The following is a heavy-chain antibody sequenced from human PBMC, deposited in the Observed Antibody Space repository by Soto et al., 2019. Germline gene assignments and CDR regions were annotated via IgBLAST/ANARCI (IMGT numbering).Heavy chain of an antibody. V-gene: IGHV1-18*01. Sequence: QVQLVQSGAEVKKPGASVKVSCKASGYTFTSYGISWVRQAPGQGLEWMGWISAYNGNTNYAQKLQGRVTMTTDTSTSTAYMELRSLRSDDTAVYYCARDPLRYFDCLLSREAAFDIRGQGTMVTVSS. CDR2: ISAYNGNT. CDR3: ARDPLRYFDCLLSREAAFDI. D-gene: IGHD3-9*01. CDR1: GYTFTSYG. J-gene: IGHJ3*02.